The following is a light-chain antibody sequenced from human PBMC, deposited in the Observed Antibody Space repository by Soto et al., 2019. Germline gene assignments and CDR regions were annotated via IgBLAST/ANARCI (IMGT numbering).Light chain of an antibody. V-gene: IGKV3-20*01. Sequence: EIVMTQSPATLSVSPGERATLSCRTSQTVNYKLAWYQQKPGQAPRLLIYGAYTRATGIPVRFSGSGSGTDFTLTISRLEPEDFAVYYCQQYGSSPKTFGQGTRLEI. CDR2: GAY. CDR3: QQYGSSPKT. J-gene: IGKJ5*01. CDR1: QTVNYK.